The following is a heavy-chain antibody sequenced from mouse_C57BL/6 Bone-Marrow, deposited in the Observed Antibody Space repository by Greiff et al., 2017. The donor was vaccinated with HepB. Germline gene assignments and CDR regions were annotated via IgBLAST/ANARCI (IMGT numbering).Heavy chain of an antibody. V-gene: IGHV1-81*01. D-gene: IGHD1-1*01. CDR3: ARRITTVVATWTYYYAMDY. J-gene: IGHJ4*01. Sequence: QVQLQQSGAELARPGASVKLSCKASGYTFTSYGISWVKQRTGQGLEWIGEIYPRSGNTYYNEKFKGKATLTADKSSSTAYMELRSLTSEDSAVYFCARRITTVVATWTYYYAMDYWGQGTSVTVSS. CDR2: IYPRSGNT. CDR1: GYTFTSYG.